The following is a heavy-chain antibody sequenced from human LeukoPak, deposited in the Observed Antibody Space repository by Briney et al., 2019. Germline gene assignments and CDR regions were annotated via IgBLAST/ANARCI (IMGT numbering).Heavy chain of an antibody. CDR1: GGSISSGNYY. Sequence: TSETLSLTCTVSGGSISSGNYYWSWIRQPAGKGLEWVGRIYTSGSTNYNPSLKSRVTISVDTSKSQFSLKLSSVIAADTAVYYCARGRDFDWLPRYYFDYWGQGTLVTVSS. J-gene: IGHJ4*02. V-gene: IGHV4-61*02. CDR3: ARGRDFDWLPRYYFDY. CDR2: IYTSGST. D-gene: IGHD3-9*01.